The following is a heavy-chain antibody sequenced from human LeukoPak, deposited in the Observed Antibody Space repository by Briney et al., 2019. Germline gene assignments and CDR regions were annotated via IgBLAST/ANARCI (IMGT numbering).Heavy chain of an antibody. CDR2: IIPIFGTA. D-gene: IGHD6-25*01. CDR3: ARGGADAFDI. V-gene: IGHV1-69*01. CDR1: GGTFSSYA. J-gene: IGHJ3*02. Sequence: SVKVSCKASGGTFSSYAISWVRQAPGQGLEWMGGIIPIFGTANYAQKFQGRVTITADESTSTAYMELRSLRSDDTAVYYCARGGADAFDIWGQGTMVTVSS.